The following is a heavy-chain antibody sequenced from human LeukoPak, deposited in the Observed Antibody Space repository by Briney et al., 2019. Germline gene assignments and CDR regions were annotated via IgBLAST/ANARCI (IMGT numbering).Heavy chain of an antibody. D-gene: IGHD4-23*01. CDR1: GFTFSSYW. CDR2: INSDGSST. CDR3: ASSVASGIHLVY. Sequence: HPGGSLRLSCAASGFTFSSYWMHWVRQAPGKGLVWVSRINSDGSSTSYADSVKGRFTISRDNSKNTLYLQMNSLRAEDTAVYYCASSVASGIHLVYWGQGTLVTVSS. J-gene: IGHJ4*02. V-gene: IGHV3-74*01.